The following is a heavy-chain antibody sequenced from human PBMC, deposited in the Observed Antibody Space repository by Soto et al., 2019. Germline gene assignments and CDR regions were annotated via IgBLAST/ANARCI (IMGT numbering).Heavy chain of an antibody. V-gene: IGHV3-15*01. Sequence: EVQLVESGGGLVKPGGSLRLSCAASGFTFSNAWMSWVRQAPGKGLEWVGRIKSKTDGGTTDYAAPVKGRFTISRDDSKNTLYLQMNSLKTEDTAVYYCTTAGTPYYYYYMDVWGKGTTVTVSS. CDR3: TTAGTPYYYYYMDV. CDR1: GFTFSNAW. J-gene: IGHJ6*03. CDR2: IKSKTDGGTT. D-gene: IGHD2-15*01.